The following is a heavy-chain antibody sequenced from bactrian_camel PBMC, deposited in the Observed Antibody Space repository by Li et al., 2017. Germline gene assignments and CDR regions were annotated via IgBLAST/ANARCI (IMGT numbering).Heavy chain of an antibody. V-gene: IGHV3S53*01. CDR3: ATPRPSRWSPQEY. CDR2: TDQNGNT. D-gene: IGHD3*01. CDR1: GATYNIGC. J-gene: IGHJ4*01. Sequence: HVQLVESGGDSVQAGGSLKLSCAGFGATYNIGCMGWFRQAPGKDREGVAHTDQNGNTTYIDSVQGRFTVSRDNAKNTLYLQMNSLKSEDTALYYCATPRPSRWSPQEYWGQGTQVTVS.